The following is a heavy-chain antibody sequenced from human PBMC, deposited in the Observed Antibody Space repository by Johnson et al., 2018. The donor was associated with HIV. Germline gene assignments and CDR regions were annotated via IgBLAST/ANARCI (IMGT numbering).Heavy chain of an antibody. D-gene: IGHD2-8*01. J-gene: IGHJ3*02. Sequence: VQPGGSLRLSCTASGFRFSSSWMHWVRQAPGKGLVWVSRINSDGGSTGYADSVKGRFTISRDNAKNSLYLQMNSLRGEDTALYYCARGKYCTNGVCYTKGAFDIWGQGTMVTVSS. CDR3: ARGKYCTNGVCYTKGAFDI. CDR1: GFRFSSSW. V-gene: IGHV3-74*01. CDR2: INSDGGST.